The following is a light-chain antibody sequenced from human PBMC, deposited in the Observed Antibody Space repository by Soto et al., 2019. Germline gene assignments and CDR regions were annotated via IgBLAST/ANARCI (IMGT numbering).Light chain of an antibody. CDR2: LVS. CDR1: QSLLHSNGYNY. V-gene: IGKV2-28*01. J-gene: IGKJ5*01. CDR3: QQYYSTIP. Sequence: DILMTQTPLSLPVTPVEPASISCRSSQSLLHSNGYNYLDWSLQKPGQSPQLLIYLVSNRASGVPDRFSGSGSGTDFTLTISSLQAEDVAVYYCQQYYSTIPFGQGTRLAIK.